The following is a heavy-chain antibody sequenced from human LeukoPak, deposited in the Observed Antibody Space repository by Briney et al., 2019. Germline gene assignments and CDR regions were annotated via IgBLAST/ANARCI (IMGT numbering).Heavy chain of an antibody. CDR2: IIPIFGTA. Sequence: SVKVSCKASGGTFSSYAISWVRQAPGQGLEWMGGIIPIFGTANYAQKFQGRVTITTDESTSTAYMELSSLRSEDTAVYYCARKYGGNGWYAFDIWGQGTMVTVSS. CDR1: GGTFSSYA. V-gene: IGHV1-69*05. J-gene: IGHJ3*02. D-gene: IGHD4-23*01. CDR3: ARKYGGNGWYAFDI.